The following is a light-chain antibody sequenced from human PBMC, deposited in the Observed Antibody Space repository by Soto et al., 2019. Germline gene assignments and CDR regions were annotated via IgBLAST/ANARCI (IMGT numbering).Light chain of an antibody. CDR2: EVS. Sequence: QSALTQPASVSGSPGQSITISCTGTSSDVGGYNDVSWYQQYPGKAPKLLIFEVSNRPSGVSNRFSGSKSGNTASVTISGLQSEDEADYYCTSHTSSTTGVFGTGTKVTVL. CDR1: SSDVGGYND. V-gene: IGLV2-14*01. J-gene: IGLJ1*01. CDR3: TSHTSSTTGV.